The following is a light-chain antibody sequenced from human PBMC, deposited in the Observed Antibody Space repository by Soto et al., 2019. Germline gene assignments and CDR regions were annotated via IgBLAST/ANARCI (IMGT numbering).Light chain of an antibody. J-gene: IGKJ3*01. CDR3: QQYGSSPSWT. V-gene: IGKV3-20*01. Sequence: EIVLTQSPGTLSLSPGERATLSCRASQSVSSSYLAWYQQKPGQAPRLLIYGASSRATGIPDRFSGSGSGTDFTLTSSRLEPEDFAVYYCQQYGSSPSWTFGPGTKVYIK. CDR1: QSVSSSY. CDR2: GAS.